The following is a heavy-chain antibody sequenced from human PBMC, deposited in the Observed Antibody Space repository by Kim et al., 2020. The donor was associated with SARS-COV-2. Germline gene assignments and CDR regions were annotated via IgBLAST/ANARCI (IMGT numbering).Heavy chain of an antibody. V-gene: IGHV1-18*01. CDR3: AREPVTTAGIIDY. J-gene: IGHJ4*02. Sequence: YAQKLQGRVTMTTDTSTRTAYMELRSLRSDDTAVYYCAREPVTTAGIIDYWGQGTLVTVSS. D-gene: IGHD4-17*01.